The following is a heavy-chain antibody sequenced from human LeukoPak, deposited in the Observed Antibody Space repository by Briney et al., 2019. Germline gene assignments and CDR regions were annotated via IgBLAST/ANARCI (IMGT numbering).Heavy chain of an antibody. CDR2: ISYDGSNK. V-gene: IGHV3-30-3*01. J-gene: IGHJ4*02. Sequence: GGSLRLSCAASGFTFSSYAMHWVRQAPGKGLEWVAVISYDGSNKYYADSVKGRFTISRDNSKNTLYLQMNSLRAEDTAVYYCARHLLGVGAPFDYWGQGTLVTVSS. CDR1: GFTFSSYA. D-gene: IGHD1-26*01. CDR3: ARHLLGVGAPFDY.